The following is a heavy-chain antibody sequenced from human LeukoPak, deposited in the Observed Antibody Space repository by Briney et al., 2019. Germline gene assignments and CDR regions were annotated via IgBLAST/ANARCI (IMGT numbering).Heavy chain of an antibody. CDR2: IYYSGST. Sequence: SETLSLTCTVSGGSISSGGYYWRWIRQHPGKGLEWIGYIYYSGSTYYHPSLKSRVTISVDTSKNQFSLKLSSVTAADTAVYYCAGDNPPYYDIFDYWGQGTLVTVSS. J-gene: IGHJ4*02. CDR3: AGDNPPYYDIFDY. D-gene: IGHD3-9*01. V-gene: IGHV4-31*03. CDR1: GGSISSGGYY.